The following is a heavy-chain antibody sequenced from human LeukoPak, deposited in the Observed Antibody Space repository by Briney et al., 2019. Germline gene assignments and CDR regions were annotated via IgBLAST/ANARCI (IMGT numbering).Heavy chain of an antibody. D-gene: IGHD2-2*01. V-gene: IGHV4-34*01. Sequence: SETLSLTCAVYGGSFSGYYWSWIRQPPGKGLEGIGEINHSGRTNYNPPLKRRVTISVDTSKNQFSLKLSSVTAADTAVYYCARGRGVVVVPAAMMGFNWFDPWGQGTLVTVSS. CDR3: ARGRGVVVVPAAMMGFNWFDP. J-gene: IGHJ5*02. CDR2: INHSGRT. CDR1: GGSFSGYY.